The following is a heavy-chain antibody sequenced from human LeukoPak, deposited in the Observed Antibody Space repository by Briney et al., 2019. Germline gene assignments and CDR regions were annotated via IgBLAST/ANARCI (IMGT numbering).Heavy chain of an antibody. CDR1: GFTFSSYF. CDR2: ISSTSNYI. V-gene: IGHV3-21*01. CDR3: ARGLCGGDCYSD. Sequence: GGSLRLSCAASGFTFSSYFMNWVRQAPGKGLEWVSSISSTSNYIYYADSVKGRFTISRDNAKNSLYLQMNSLRAEDTAAYYCARGLCGGDCYSDWGQGALVTVSS. D-gene: IGHD2-21*02. J-gene: IGHJ4*02.